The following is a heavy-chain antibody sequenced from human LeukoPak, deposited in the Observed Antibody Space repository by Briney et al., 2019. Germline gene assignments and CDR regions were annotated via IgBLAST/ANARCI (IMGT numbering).Heavy chain of an antibody. J-gene: IGHJ3*02. V-gene: IGHV4-34*01. CDR3: ARGILTGPIYAFDN. D-gene: IGHD3-9*01. CDR2: INHSGST. Sequence: PSETLSLTCAVYGGSFSGYYWSWIRQPPGKGLEWIGEINHSGSTNYNPSLKSRVTISVDTSKNQFSLKLSSVTAADTAVYYCARGILTGPIYAFDNWGQGTMVTVSS. CDR1: GGSFSGYY.